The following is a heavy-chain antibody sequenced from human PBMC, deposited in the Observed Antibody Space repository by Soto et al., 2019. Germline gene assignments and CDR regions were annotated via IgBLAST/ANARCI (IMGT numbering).Heavy chain of an antibody. Sequence: GGSLRLSCAASGFTFSSYSMNWVRQAPGKGLEWVSSISSSSSYIYYADSVKGRFTISRDNAKNSLYLQMNSLRAEDTAVYYCARDLLLWGGELLRYYYYGIDVWGQGTTDTVSS. CDR3: ARDLLLWGGELLRYYYYGIDV. CDR1: GFTFSSYS. CDR2: ISSSSSYI. V-gene: IGHV3-21*01. J-gene: IGHJ6*02. D-gene: IGHD3-10*01.